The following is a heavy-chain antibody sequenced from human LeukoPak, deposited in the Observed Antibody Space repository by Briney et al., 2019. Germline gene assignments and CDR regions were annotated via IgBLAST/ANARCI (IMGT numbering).Heavy chain of an antibody. Sequence: PGGSLRLSCAASGFTFSNYEMNWVRQAPGKGLEWVSYITSSGGTIYYADSVKGRFTISRDNAKNSLYLQMHSLRAEDTAVYYCASRPPPSRGPYDYLGQGTLVTVSS. CDR3: ASRPPPSRGPYDY. CDR1: GFTFSNYE. V-gene: IGHV3-48*03. D-gene: IGHD3-10*01. CDR2: ITSSGGTI. J-gene: IGHJ4*02.